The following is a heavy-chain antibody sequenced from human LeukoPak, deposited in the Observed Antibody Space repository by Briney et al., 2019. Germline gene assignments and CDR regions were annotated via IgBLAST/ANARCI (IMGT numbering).Heavy chain of an antibody. CDR1: GGSISSYY. Sequence: PSETLSLTCTVSGGSISSYYWSWIRQPPGKGLEWIGDIYYSGSTNYNPALKSRVTISVDTSKNQFSLPLSSVPAADTAVYYCATVGGYNYHSWGPGTLLTASS. CDR3: ATVGGYNYHS. D-gene: IGHD5-24*01. V-gene: IGHV4-59*01. J-gene: IGHJ4*02. CDR2: IYYSGST.